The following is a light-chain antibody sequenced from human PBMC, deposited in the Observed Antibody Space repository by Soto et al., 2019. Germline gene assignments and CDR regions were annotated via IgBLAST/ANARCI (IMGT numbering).Light chain of an antibody. V-gene: IGLV1-40*01. J-gene: IGLJ1*01. CDR3: QSYDSSLGYV. Sequence: QSVLTQPPSVSGAPGQRVTMSCTGSSSNIGAGYHVHWYQQLPGTAPKLLIYTNRYRPSGVPDRFSGSRSGTSAALAIPGLQAEDEADYYCQSYDSSLGYVFGNGTKVTV. CDR1: SSNIGAGYH. CDR2: TNR.